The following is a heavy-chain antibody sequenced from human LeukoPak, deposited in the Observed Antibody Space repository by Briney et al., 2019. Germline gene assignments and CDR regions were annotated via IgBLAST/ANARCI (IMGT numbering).Heavy chain of an antibody. CDR2: INPNSGGT. J-gene: IGHJ4*02. V-gene: IGHV1-2*02. CDR3: ARDHPRWFGSNDVDY. D-gene: IGHD3-10*01. CDR1: GYTFTGYY. Sequence: ASVKVSCKASGYTFTGYYMHWVRQAPGQGLEWMGWINPNSGGTNYAQKLQGRVTMTTDTSTSTAYMELRSLRSDDTAVYYCARDHPRWFGSNDVDYWGQGTLVTVSS.